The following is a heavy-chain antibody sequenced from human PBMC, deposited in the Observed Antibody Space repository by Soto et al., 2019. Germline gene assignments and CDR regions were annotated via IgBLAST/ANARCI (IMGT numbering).Heavy chain of an antibody. CDR1: GFSFSSYC. Sequence: GGSLRLSCAASGFSFSSYCIHWVRQAPGKGLEWVAFISSGSEYRYYSDSVRGRFNISRDNAQNSLYLHLNSLRPEDTAVYYCTRDRQLIQDWFDPWGHGTPVNV. CDR2: ISSGSEYR. V-gene: IGHV3-21*01. CDR3: TRDRQLIQDWFDP. J-gene: IGHJ5*02. D-gene: IGHD1-1*01.